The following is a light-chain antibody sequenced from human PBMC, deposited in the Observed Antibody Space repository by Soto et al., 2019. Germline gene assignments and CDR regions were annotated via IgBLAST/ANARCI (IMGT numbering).Light chain of an antibody. V-gene: IGKV3-20*01. CDR2: GAS. CDR1: QSVSSSY. J-gene: IGKJ1*01. CDR3: QQYGSSPET. Sequence: EIVLTQSPGTLSLSPGERATLSCRASQSVSSSYLAWYQQKPGQAPRLLIYGASSSATGIPDRFSGSGSGTEFTLTISRLEPEDFAVYYCQQYGSSPETFGQGTKVEIK.